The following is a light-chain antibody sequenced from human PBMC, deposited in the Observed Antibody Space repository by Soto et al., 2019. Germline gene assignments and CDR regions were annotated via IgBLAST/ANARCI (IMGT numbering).Light chain of an antibody. V-gene: IGKV3-15*01. Sequence: IVMTQSPATLSVSPGERATLSCRASQSVSSNLAWYQQKPVQAPRLLIYGASTRATGIPARFSGSGSGTEFTLIIIRLQSEDFAVYYCQQYNNWPRTFGQGTKVDI. J-gene: IGKJ1*01. CDR2: GAS. CDR3: QQYNNWPRT. CDR1: QSVSSN.